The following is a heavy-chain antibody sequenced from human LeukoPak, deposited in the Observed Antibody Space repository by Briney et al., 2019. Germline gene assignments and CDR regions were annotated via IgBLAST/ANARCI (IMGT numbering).Heavy chain of an antibody. J-gene: IGHJ4*02. CDR3: ARGSTRYSSSWYYFDY. D-gene: IGHD6-13*01. Sequence: KQDGSEKYHVDSVKGRFTISRDNAKNSLYLQMNSLRAEDTAVYYCARGSTRYSSSWYYFDYWGQGTLVTVSS. V-gene: IGHV3-7*01. CDR2: KQDGSEK.